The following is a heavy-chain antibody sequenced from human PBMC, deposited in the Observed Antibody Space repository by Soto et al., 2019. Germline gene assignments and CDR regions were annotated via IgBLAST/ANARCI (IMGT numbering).Heavy chain of an antibody. CDR1: GFTFSSYA. Sequence: LRLSCAASGFTFSSYAMSWVRQAPGKGLEWVSAISGSGGSTYYADSVKGRFTISRDNSKNTLYLQMNSLRAEDTAVYYCAKDLSSSLYYFVYWGQGTLVTVSS. CDR3: AKDLSSSLYYFVY. D-gene: IGHD6-13*01. CDR2: ISGSGGST. V-gene: IGHV3-23*01. J-gene: IGHJ4*02.